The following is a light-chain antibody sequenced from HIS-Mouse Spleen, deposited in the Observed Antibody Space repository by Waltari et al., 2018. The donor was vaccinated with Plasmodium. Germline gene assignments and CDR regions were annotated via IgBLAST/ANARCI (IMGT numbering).Light chain of an antibody. CDR3: QSYDSSLSGSV. J-gene: IGLJ2*01. CDR2: GNS. V-gene: IGLV1-40*01. CDR1: SSNTGDGLG. Sequence: QSVLTQPPSVSGAPGPRVTIPCPGPSSNTGDGLGFHWYQHLPGTAPKLLIYGNSNRPSGVPDRFSGSKSGTSASLAITGLQAEDEADYYCQSYDSSLSGSVFGGGTKLTVL.